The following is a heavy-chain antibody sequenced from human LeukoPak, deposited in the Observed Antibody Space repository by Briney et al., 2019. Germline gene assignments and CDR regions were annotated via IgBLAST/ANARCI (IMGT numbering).Heavy chain of an antibody. CDR2: IIPIFGTT. Sequence: ASVKVSCKASGGTFSSYAISWARQAPGQGLEWMGGIIPIFGTTNYAQKFQGRVTITADESTSTAYMELSSLRSEDTAVYYCARQEWLINLQTEFDSWGQGTLVTVSS. V-gene: IGHV1-69*13. J-gene: IGHJ4*02. D-gene: IGHD6-19*01. CDR3: ARQEWLINLQTEFDS. CDR1: GGTFSSYA.